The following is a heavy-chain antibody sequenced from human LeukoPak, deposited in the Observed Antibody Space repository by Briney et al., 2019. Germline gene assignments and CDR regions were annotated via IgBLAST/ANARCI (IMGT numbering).Heavy chain of an antibody. CDR2: IKGDESAK. V-gene: IGHV3-7*01. CDR1: GFTFTAYW. J-gene: IGHJ4*02. Sequence: GGSLRLSCAASGFTFTAYWMAWVRQAPGKGLEWMANIKGDESAKHQADSVKGRFTISRDNAQNSVYLQMSSLRVEDTAVYYCARDVGGSLDYWGQGTLVTVSS. CDR3: ARDVGGSLDY. D-gene: IGHD1-26*01.